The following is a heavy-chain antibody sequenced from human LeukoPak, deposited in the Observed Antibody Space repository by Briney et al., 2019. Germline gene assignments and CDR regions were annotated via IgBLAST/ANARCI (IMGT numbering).Heavy chain of an antibody. V-gene: IGHV1-3*01. D-gene: IGHD3-22*01. CDR3: ARASPNHYYDSSGMPFDY. CDR1: GYTFTSYA. J-gene: IGHJ4*02. CDR2: INAGNGNT. Sequence: ASVKVSCKASGYTFTSYAMHWVRQAPGQGLEWMGWINAGNGNTKYSQKFQGRVTITRDTSASTAYMELSSLRSEDTAVYYCARASPNHYYDSSGMPFDYWGQGTLVTVSS.